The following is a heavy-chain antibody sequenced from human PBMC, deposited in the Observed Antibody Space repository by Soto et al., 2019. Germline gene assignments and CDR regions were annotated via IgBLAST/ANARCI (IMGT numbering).Heavy chain of an antibody. D-gene: IGHD6-6*01. J-gene: IGHJ6*02. CDR2: IIPIFGTA. V-gene: IGHV1-69*12. CDR3: AREHHLSRIAARFGMDV. Sequence: QVQLVQSGAEVKKPGSSVKVSCKASGGTFSSYAISWVRQAPGQGLEWMGGIIPIFGTANYAQKFQGRVTITADASPSTAHMELTSLRSEDTAMYYCAREHHLSRIAARFGMDVWGQGTTVTVSS. CDR1: GGTFSSYA.